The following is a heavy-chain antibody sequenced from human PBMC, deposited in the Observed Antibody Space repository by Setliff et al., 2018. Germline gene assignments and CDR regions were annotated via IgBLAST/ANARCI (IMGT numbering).Heavy chain of an antibody. CDR2: VKSNTDGGAV. V-gene: IGHV3-15*07. CDR1: GFTFSKAW. J-gene: IGHJ3*02. Sequence: TGGSLRLSCAVSGFTFSKAWMHWVRQAPGKGLEWVGRVKSNTDGGAVDYAAPVEGRFTISRDDSKNTLYLQMNSLKTEDTAVYYCTTDPSPTFGGVIGAAFDIWGQGTMVTVSS. CDR3: TTDPSPTFGGVIGAAFDI. D-gene: IGHD3-16*01.